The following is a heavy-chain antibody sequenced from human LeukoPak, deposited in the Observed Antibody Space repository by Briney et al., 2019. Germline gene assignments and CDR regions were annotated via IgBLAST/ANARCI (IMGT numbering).Heavy chain of an antibody. Sequence: GGSLRVSCAASGFSFSNYSMNWVRQAPGKGLEWVSSLRSSSSYIYYADSLKGRFTISGDNAKNSLFLQMNSLRAENTAVYYCARGGQYNWNYGSYFDYWGQGTLVTVSS. J-gene: IGHJ4*02. D-gene: IGHD1-7*01. CDR2: LRSSSSYI. CDR3: ARGGQYNWNYGSYFDY. V-gene: IGHV3-21*04. CDR1: GFSFSNYS.